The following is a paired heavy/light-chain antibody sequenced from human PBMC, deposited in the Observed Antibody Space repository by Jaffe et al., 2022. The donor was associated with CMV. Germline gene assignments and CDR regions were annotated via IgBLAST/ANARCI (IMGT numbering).Heavy chain of an antibody. CDR3: ASLITMVRGVIIIPYYYYYMDV. V-gene: IGHV4-39*01. Sequence: QLQLQESGPGLVKPSETLSLTCTVSGGSISSSSYYWGWIRQPPGKGLEWIGSIYYSGSTYYNPSLKSRVTISVDTSKNQFSLKLSSVTAADTAVYYCASLITMVRGVIIIPYYYYYMDVWGKGTTVTVSS. CDR1: GGSISSSSYY. D-gene: IGHD3-10*01. J-gene: IGHJ6*03. CDR2: IYYSGST.
Light chain of an antibody. V-gene: IGLV1-47*01. CDR1: SSNIGSNY. Sequence: QSVLTQPPSASGTPGQRVTISCSGSSSNIGSNYVYWYQQLPGTAPKLLIYRNNQRPSGVPDRFSGSKSGTSASLAISGLRSEDEADYYCAAWDDSLSGPWVFGGGTKLTVL. CDR3: AAWDDSLSGPWV. CDR2: RNN. J-gene: IGLJ3*02.